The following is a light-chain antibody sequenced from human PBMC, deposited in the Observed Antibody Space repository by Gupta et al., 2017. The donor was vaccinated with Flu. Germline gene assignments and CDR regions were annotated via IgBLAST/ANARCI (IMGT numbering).Light chain of an antibody. CDR2: KTS. CDR3: QQYSASPVT. J-gene: IGKJ4*01. Sequence: DIQMTQSPPTLSASVGDRVTITCRASQGIRFWLAWYQHKPGRAPKLLIYKTSSLGDGVPSRFSGIGSGIDFTLTINNLQPDDFATYYCQQYSASPVTFGGGTKL. CDR1: QGIRFW. V-gene: IGKV1-5*03.